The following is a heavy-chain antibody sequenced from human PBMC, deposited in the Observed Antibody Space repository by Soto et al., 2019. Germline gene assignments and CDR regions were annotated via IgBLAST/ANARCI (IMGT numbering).Heavy chain of an antibody. CDR3: ARDPAYGDYVHAFDI. D-gene: IGHD4-17*01. J-gene: IGHJ3*02. V-gene: IGHV4-59*12. Sequence: SETLSLTCTVSGGSISSYYWSWIRQPPGKGLEWIGYIYYSGSTNYNPSLKSRVTISVDTSKNQFSLKLSSVTAADTAVYYCARDPAYGDYVHAFDIWGQGTMVTVSS. CDR1: GGSISSYY. CDR2: IYYSGST.